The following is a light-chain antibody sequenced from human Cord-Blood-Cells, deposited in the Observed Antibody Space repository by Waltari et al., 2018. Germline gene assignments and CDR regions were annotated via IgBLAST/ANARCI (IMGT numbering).Light chain of an antibody. CDR1: QDISNY. Sequence: GDRVTITCQASQDISNYLNWYQQKPGKAPKLLIYDASNLETGVPSRFSGSGSGTDFTFTISSLQPEDIATYYCQQYDKGITFGPGTKVDIK. CDR3: QQYDKGIT. J-gene: IGKJ3*01. V-gene: IGKV1-33*01. CDR2: DAS.